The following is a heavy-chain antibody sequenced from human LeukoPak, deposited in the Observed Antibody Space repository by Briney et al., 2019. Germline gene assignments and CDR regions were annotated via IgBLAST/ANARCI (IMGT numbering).Heavy chain of an antibody. CDR1: GFTFSSYS. V-gene: IGHV3-48*01. D-gene: IGHD2-21*01. CDR2: ISSSSSTI. CDR3: ASNTFLDY. Sequence: GGSLRLSCAASGFTFSSYSMSWVRQAPGKGLEWVSYISSSSSTIYYADSVKGRFTISRDNAKNSLYLQMNSLRAEDTAVYYCASNTFLDYWGQGTLVTVSS. J-gene: IGHJ4*02.